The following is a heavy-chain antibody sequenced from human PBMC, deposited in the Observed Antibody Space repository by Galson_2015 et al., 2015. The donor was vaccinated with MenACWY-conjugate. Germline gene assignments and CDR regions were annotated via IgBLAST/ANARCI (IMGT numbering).Heavy chain of an antibody. D-gene: IGHD5/OR15-5a*01. V-gene: IGHV3-74*01. Sequence: ALRLSCAASGFTFSTYWMHWVRQAPGKGLVWVARLTADGASINYADSVQGRFTISRDNAKNTLYLQMNSLRAEDTAVYYCAIMRYSVTWNGFDYWGRGTLVTVSS. CDR3: AIMRYSVTWNGFDY. J-gene: IGHJ4*02. CDR2: LTADGASI. CDR1: GFTFSTYW.